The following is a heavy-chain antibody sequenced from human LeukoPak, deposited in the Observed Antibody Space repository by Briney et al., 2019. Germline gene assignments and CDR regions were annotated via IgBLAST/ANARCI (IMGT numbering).Heavy chain of an antibody. CDR2: IYWDDDK. CDR1: GFSLSTRGVG. Sequence: SGPTLVNPSPVLTLTCTFSGFSLSTRGVGVGWIRQPPGKALEWLAFIYWDDDKRYNPSLESRLTITKDTSRDQVVLTISNMDPVVTATYYCEKRIYQVSGYAFDIWGQGTVVTVSS. V-gene: IGHV2-5*02. J-gene: IGHJ3*02. CDR3: EKRIYQVSGYAFDI. D-gene: IGHD3-22*01.